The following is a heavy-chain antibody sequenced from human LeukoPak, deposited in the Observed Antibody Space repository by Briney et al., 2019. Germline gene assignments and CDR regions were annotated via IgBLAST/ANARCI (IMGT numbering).Heavy chain of an antibody. D-gene: IGHD1-26*01. J-gene: IGHJ4*02. CDR3: AKDRGLSSGTYTGHFDY. CDR2: IRYDGSNK. V-gene: IGHV3-30*02. Sequence: GGSLRLSCAASGFTFSSYGMHWVRQAPGKGLEWVAFIRYDGSNKYYADSVKGRFTISRDNSKNTLYLQMNSLRAEDTAVYYCAKDRGLSSGTYTGHFDYWGQGTLVTVSS. CDR1: GFTFSSYG.